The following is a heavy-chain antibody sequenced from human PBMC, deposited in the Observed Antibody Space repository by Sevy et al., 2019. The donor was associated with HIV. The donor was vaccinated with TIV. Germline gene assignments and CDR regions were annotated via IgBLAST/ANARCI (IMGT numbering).Heavy chain of an antibody. D-gene: IGHD1-26*01. Sequence: GESLKISCKGSGYSFTTYWIGWVRQMPGKGLEWMGIIYPADSDTRYSPSFQGQVTMSADKSINTAYLQWGSLKASETARYYWAGRGVGATGVFDSWGQGTLVTVSS. CDR2: IYPADSDT. CDR1: GYSFTTYW. CDR3: AGRGVGATGVFDS. J-gene: IGHJ4*02. V-gene: IGHV5-51*01.